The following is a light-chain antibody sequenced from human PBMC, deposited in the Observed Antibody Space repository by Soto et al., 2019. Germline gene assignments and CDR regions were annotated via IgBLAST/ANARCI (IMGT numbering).Light chain of an antibody. Sequence: DIQMTQSPSSLSASVGDRVSMTCQASQDISNYLNWYQQKAGKAPKLLIYDASNLETGVPSRFSGSGSGTDFTFTISSLQPEDIATYYCQQYDNLLFTFGPGTKVDVK. CDR1: QDISNY. CDR3: QQYDNLLFT. V-gene: IGKV1-33*01. CDR2: DAS. J-gene: IGKJ3*01.